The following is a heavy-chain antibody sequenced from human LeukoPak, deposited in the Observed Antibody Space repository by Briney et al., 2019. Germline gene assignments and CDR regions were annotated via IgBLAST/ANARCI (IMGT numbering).Heavy chain of an antibody. CDR3: ARAPSRGPNLRIFDY. CDR1: GGSISSYY. CDR2: IYYSGST. V-gene: IGHV4-59*01. Sequence: SETLSLTCTVSGGSISSYYWSWIRQPPGKGLEWIGYIYYSGSTNYNPSLKSRVTISVDPSKNQFSLKLSSVTAADTAVYYCARAPSRGPNLRIFDYWGQGTLVTVSS. J-gene: IGHJ4*02. D-gene: IGHD1-14*01.